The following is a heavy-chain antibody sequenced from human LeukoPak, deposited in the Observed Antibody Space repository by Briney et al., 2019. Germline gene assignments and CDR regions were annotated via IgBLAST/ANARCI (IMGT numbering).Heavy chain of an antibody. D-gene: IGHD6-19*01. V-gene: IGHV1-24*01. CDR1: GYTLTELS. J-gene: IGHJ4*02. CDR2: FDPEDGET. CDR3: ATVKGGEYSSGWSPFDY. Sequence: ASVKVSCKVSGYTLTELSMHWVRQAPGKGLEWMGGFDPEDGETIYAQKFQGRVTMTEDTSTDTAYMELSSLRSEDTAVYYCATVKGGEYSSGWSPFDYWGQGTLVTVSS.